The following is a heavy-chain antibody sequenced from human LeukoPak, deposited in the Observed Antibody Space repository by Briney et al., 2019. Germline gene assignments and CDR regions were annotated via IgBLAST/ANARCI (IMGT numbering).Heavy chain of an antibody. J-gene: IGHJ4*02. V-gene: IGHV3-74*01. Sequence: GGSLRLSCAASGFTFSSYWMHWVRQAPGKGLVWVSLIKTDGTNSNYADSVTGRFTISRDNAKNTVYLQMNSLRVEDTAVYYCAKAADTRTGFYFDYWGQGTLVTVSS. CDR1: GFTFSSYW. D-gene: IGHD6-19*01. CDR3: AKAADTRTGFYFDY. CDR2: IKTDGTNS.